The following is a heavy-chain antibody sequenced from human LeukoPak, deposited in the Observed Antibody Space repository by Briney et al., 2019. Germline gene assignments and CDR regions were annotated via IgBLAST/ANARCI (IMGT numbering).Heavy chain of an antibody. CDR1: GGTFSSYA. Sequence: GASVKVSCKASGGTFSSYAISWVRQAPGQGLEWMGGIIPIFGTANYAQKFQGRVTITADKSTSTAYMELSSLRSEDTAVYYCARVSAFSGSPPGDDYWGQGTLVTVSS. CDR3: ARVSAFSGSPPGDDY. CDR2: IIPIFGTA. J-gene: IGHJ4*02. D-gene: IGHD1-26*01. V-gene: IGHV1-69*06.